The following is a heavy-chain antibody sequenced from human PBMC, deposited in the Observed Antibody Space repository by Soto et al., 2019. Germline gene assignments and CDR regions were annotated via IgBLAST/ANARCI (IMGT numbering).Heavy chain of an antibody. D-gene: IGHD3-22*01. CDR3: ANVLAWDYSSGFPLDY. Sequence: EVQLLDSGGGLVQPGGSLRLSCAASGFTFSSYAMSWVRQAPGKGLEWVSAISGSGGSTYYGDSVKGRFSISRDNSKNTLYLQMNSLRAEDTGVYYCANVLAWDYSSGFPLDYWGQGTLVTVSS. CDR2: ISGSGGST. J-gene: IGHJ4*02. CDR1: GFTFSSYA. V-gene: IGHV3-23*01.